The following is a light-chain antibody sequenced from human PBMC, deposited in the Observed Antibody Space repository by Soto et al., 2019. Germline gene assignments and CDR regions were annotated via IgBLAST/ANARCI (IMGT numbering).Light chain of an antibody. CDR1: QSVSSSY. CDR2: GAS. CDR3: QQYTSSPT. V-gene: IGKV3-20*01. J-gene: IGKJ4*01. Sequence: EIVLTQSPGTLSLSPGERATLSCRASQSVSSSYLAWYQQKPGQAPRLLIYGASSRVTGIPDRFSGSGSGTDFTLTISRLEPEDFAVYYCQQYTSSPTFGGGTKVDI.